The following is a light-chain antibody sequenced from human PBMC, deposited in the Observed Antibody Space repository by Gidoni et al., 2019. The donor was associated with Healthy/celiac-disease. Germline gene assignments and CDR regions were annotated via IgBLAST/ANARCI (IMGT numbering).Light chain of an antibody. Sequence: SYELTQPLSVSVALGQTASITCGGNNIGSKNVHWYQQKPGQAPVLVIYRDSNRPSGIPERFSGSNSGNTATLRVSRAQAGDEADYYCQVWDSSTVSFVFGTGTKVTVL. V-gene: IGLV3-9*01. CDR1: NIGSKN. CDR2: RDS. J-gene: IGLJ1*01. CDR3: QVWDSSTVSFV.